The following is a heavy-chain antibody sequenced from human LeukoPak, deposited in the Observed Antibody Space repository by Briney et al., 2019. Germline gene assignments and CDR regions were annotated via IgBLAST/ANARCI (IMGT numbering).Heavy chain of an antibody. CDR3: AAVQVGANYYFDY. D-gene: IGHD1-26*01. Sequence: SVKVSCKASGFTFTSSAMQWVRQARGQRLEWIGWIVVGSGNTNYAQKFQERVTITRDMSTSRAYMELSSLTSEDTAVYYCAAVQVGANYYFDYWGQGTPVTVSS. CDR1: GFTFTSSA. CDR2: IVVGSGNT. J-gene: IGHJ4*02. V-gene: IGHV1-58*02.